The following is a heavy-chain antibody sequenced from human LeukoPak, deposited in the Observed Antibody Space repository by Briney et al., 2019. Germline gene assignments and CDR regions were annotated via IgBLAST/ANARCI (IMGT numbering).Heavy chain of an antibody. CDR1: GFTFSSYA. CDR2: ISGSGGST. CDR3: AKGQDYYYYYYMDV. J-gene: IGHJ6*03. V-gene: IGHV3-23*01. Sequence: QPGGSLRLSCAASGFTFSSYAMSWVRQAPGKGLEWVSAISGSGGSTYYADSVKGRFTISRDNSKNTLYLQMNSLRAEDTAVYYCAKGQDYYYYYYMDVWGKGTTVTVSS.